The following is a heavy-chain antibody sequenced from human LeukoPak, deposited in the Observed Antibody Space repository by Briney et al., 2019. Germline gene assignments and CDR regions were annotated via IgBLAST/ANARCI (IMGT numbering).Heavy chain of an antibody. CDR2: ISGSGGST. CDR3: AKTGSAIFGVVIMTFYDY. J-gene: IGHJ4*02. D-gene: IGHD3-3*01. V-gene: IGHV3-23*01. Sequence: PGGSLRLSCAASGFTLSSYAMSWVRQAPGKGLEWVSAISGSGGSTYYADSVKGRFTISRDNSKNTLYLQMNSLRAEDTAVYYCAKTGSAIFGVVIMTFYDYWGQGTLVTVSS. CDR1: GFTLSSYA.